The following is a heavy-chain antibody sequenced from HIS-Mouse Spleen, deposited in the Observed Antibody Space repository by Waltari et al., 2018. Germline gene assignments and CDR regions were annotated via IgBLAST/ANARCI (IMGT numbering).Heavy chain of an antibody. D-gene: IGHD3-3*01. CDR1: GGSISSYY. V-gene: IGHV4-4*07. J-gene: IGHJ3*02. CDR3: ARDFHDFWSGYYGGDKKHDAFDI. CDR2: IYTSGST. Sequence: QVQLQESGPGLVKPSETLSLTCTVSGGSISSYYWSWIRQPAGKGLEWIGRIYTSGSTNHNPPRKSGVTMSVDTSKNQFSLKLSSVTAADTAVYYCARDFHDFWSGYYGGDKKHDAFDIWGQGTMVTVSS.